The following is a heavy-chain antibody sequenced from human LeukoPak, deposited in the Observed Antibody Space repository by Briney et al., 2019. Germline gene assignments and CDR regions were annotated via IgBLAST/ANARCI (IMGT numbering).Heavy chain of an antibody. D-gene: IGHD2-15*01. Sequence: GGSLRLSCAASGFTFSSYGMHWVRQAPGKGLEWVAVIWYDGSNKYYADSVKGRFTISRDNSKNTLYLQMNSLRAEDTAVYYCARDALYCSGGSCYHFDYWGQGTLVTVSS. CDR3: ARDALYCSGGSCYHFDY. CDR2: IWYDGSNK. J-gene: IGHJ4*02. CDR1: GFTFSSYG. V-gene: IGHV3-33*01.